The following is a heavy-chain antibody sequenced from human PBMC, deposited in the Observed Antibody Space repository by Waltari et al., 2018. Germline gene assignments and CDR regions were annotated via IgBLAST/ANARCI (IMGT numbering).Heavy chain of an antibody. CDR1: GFTFSSYA. CDR2: ISKDGSNK. V-gene: IGHV3-30*01. CDR3: ARGLGDPTDY. Sequence: QVQLVESGGGVVQPGWSLRLSCAASGFTFSSYAMHWVRQAPGKGLEWGAVISKDGSNKTYAGSVKGRCTITRDNSKSPLYLQVNSLRAEDTAVYYCARGLGDPTDYWGQGTLVTVSS. D-gene: IGHD3-16*01. J-gene: IGHJ4*02.